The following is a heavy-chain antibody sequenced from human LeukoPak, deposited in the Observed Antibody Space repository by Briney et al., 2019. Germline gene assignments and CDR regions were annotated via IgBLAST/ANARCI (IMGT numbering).Heavy chain of an antibody. J-gene: IGHJ6*04. CDR3: ARDGRYCSGGSCYSHGMDV. D-gene: IGHD2-15*01. V-gene: IGHV3-33*01. Sequence: GRSLRLSCAASGFTFSSYGMHWVRQAPGKGLEWVAVIWYDGGNKYYADSVKGRFTISRDNSKNTLYLQMNSLRAEDTAVYYCARDGRYCSGGSCYSHGMDVWGKGTTVTVSS. CDR2: IWYDGGNK. CDR1: GFTFSSYG.